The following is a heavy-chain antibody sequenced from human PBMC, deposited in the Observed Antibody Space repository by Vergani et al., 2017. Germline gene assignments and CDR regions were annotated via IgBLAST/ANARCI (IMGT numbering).Heavy chain of an antibody. CDR3: VKDIAASGNYWYFDL. Sequence: VQLVESGGGVVQPGRSLRVSCAASGFTFSSYGMHWVRQAPGKGLEWVSGINWNSDSIAYADSVKGRFTISRDNAKNSLYLQMNSLRAEDTALYYCVKDIAASGNYWYFDLWGRGTLVTVSS. V-gene: IGHV3-9*01. D-gene: IGHD6-13*01. J-gene: IGHJ2*01. CDR1: GFTFSSYG. CDR2: INWNSDSI.